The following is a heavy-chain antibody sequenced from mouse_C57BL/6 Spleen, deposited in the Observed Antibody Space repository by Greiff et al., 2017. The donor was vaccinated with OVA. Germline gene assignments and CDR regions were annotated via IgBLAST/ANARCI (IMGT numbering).Heavy chain of an antibody. CDR3: EREDHDEECYALDY. CDR2: INYDGSST. Sequence: EVQVVESEGGLVQPGGSMKLSCTASGFTFSDYYMAWVRQVPEKGLEWVANINYDGSSTYYLDSLKNRFIISTDNAKNMLYLQMSSLKSADTGTYYCEREDHDEECYALDYWGQGASVTVSS. D-gene: IGHD2-12*01. V-gene: IGHV5-16*01. J-gene: IGHJ4*01. CDR1: GFTFSDYY.